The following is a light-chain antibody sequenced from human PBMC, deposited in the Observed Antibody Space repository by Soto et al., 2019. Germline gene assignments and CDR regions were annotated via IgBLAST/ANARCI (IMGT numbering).Light chain of an antibody. J-gene: IGKJ5*01. Sequence: EMVFTRSPGTRPLSRGEGATRACRVSQSVSNVFLAWYQEKPGQAPRLLIYGASTRATDVPDRFSGRGSGTDFCLTISSLEPEDLAVYYCQKQFNGPITFGQGTRLEIK. CDR1: QSVSNVF. CDR3: QKQFNGPIT. CDR2: GAS. V-gene: IGKV3-20*01.